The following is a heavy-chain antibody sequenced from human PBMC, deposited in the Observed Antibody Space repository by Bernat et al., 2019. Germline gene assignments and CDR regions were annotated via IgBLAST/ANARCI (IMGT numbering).Heavy chain of an antibody. D-gene: IGHD2-2*01. CDR2: IYSGGST. Sequence: EMQLVETGGGLIQPGGPLRLSCAASGFTVSSNYMTWVRQAPGKGLEWVSVIYSGGSTYYADSVKGRFTISRDNSKNTLYLQMNSLRAEDTAVYYCARVLDCSTTSCYATYFDYWGQGTLVTVSS. CDR3: ARVLDCSTTSCYATYFDY. V-gene: IGHV3-53*05. J-gene: IGHJ4*02. CDR1: GFTVSSNY.